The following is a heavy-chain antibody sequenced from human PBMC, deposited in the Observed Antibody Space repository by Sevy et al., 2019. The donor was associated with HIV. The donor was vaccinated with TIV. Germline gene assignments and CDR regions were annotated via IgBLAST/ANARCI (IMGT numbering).Heavy chain of an antibody. V-gene: IGHV3-30-3*01. CDR2: ISYDGSKE. Sequence: GGSLRLSCAASGFPFSSYAMNWVRQAPGKGLEWVAVISYDGSKEYYTDSVEGRFTISRHSSKNTVFRQLTTLRVEDTAAYYCARAPPVYSSSWYKGLDYWGQGTLVTVSS. CDR1: GFPFSSYA. J-gene: IGHJ4*02. CDR3: ARAPPVYSSSWYKGLDY. D-gene: IGHD6-13*01.